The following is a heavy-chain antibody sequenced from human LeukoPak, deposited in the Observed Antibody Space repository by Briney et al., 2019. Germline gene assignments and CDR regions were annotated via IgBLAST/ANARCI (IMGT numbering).Heavy chain of an antibody. CDR1: GGSISSGSYY. J-gene: IGHJ4*02. CDR3: ASRIAAAGSDFDY. CDR2: IYTSGST. D-gene: IGHD6-13*01. V-gene: IGHV4-61*02. Sequence: TSETLSLTCTVSGGSISSGSYYWSWIRQPAGKGLEWIGRIYTSGSTNYIPSLKSRVTISVDTSKNQFSLKLSSVTAADTAVYYCASRIAAAGSDFDYWGQGTLVTVSS.